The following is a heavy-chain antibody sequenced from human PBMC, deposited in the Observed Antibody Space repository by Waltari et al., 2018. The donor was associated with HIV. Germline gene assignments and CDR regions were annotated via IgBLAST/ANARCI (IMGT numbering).Heavy chain of an antibody. D-gene: IGHD3-16*01. Sequence: QLQLQESGPGLVEPSETLSLTCTGPGGSISRSSYYWGWTRLPPGKGLEWIGSIYYSGRTYYNPSLKSRVTISVDTSKNQFSLKLSSVTAADTAVYYCAREGAGKPDEAFDIWGQGTMVTVSS. J-gene: IGHJ3*02. CDR3: AREGAGKPDEAFDI. CDR2: IYYSGRT. V-gene: IGHV4-39*07. CDR1: GGSISRSSYY.